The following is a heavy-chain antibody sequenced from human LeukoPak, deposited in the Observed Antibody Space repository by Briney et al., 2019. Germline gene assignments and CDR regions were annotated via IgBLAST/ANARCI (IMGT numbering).Heavy chain of an antibody. Sequence: ASVKLSCKASGYTFSGYYMHWVRQAPGQGLEWMGWINPNSGGTIYVEKFQGRVTMTRDMSISTDYMELSSLRSDDTAVYYCARGAEDSSVYYSGSYYWGQGTLVTVSP. CDR3: ARGAEDSSVYYSGSYY. V-gene: IGHV1-2*02. D-gene: IGHD3-22*01. CDR1: GYTFSGYY. J-gene: IGHJ4*02. CDR2: INPNSGGT.